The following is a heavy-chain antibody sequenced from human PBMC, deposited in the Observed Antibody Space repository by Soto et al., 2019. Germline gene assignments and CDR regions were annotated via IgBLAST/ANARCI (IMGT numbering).Heavy chain of an antibody. V-gene: IGHV3-23*01. J-gene: IGHJ4*02. Sequence: GGSLRLSCAASGFTFSSYAMSWVRQAPGKGLEWVSAISGSGGSTYYADSVKGPFTISRDNSKNTVYLQMNSLRAEDTAVYYCAKDPGYCSGGSCYIDYWGQGTLVTVSS. CDR3: AKDPGYCSGGSCYIDY. CDR1: GFTFSSYA. D-gene: IGHD2-15*01. CDR2: ISGSGGST.